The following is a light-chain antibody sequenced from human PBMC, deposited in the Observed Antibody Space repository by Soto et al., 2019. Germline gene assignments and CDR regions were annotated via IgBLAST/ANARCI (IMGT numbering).Light chain of an antibody. CDR3: GAWDSSVSAWV. CDR2: DND. J-gene: IGLJ3*02. Sequence: QSALTQPPSVSAAPGQKVTISCSGSSSNIGENYVAWFQQFPGTAPKLLIHDNDNRPSGIPDRVSGSKSGTSATLAITGLQPGDEADYYCGAWDSSVSAWVFGGGTKLTVL. CDR1: SSNIGENY. V-gene: IGLV1-51*01.